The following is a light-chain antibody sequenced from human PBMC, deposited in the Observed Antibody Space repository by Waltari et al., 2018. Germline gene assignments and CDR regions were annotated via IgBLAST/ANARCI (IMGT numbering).Light chain of an antibody. V-gene: IGKV1-33*01. CDR2: DVS. Sequence: DIEMTPSPSSLSASVGEKVTLTCRASKDISNQLSWFQLKPGNTPKLLISDVSKLETGVASRFSGGGSRSDFTLIINDVQPEDVATYDCQQYDSLTLLTFGQGTRLE. J-gene: IGKJ5*01. CDR3: QQYDSLTLLT. CDR1: KDISNQ.